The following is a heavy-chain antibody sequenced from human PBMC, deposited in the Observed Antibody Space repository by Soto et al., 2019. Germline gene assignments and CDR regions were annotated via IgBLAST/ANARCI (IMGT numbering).Heavy chain of an antibody. V-gene: IGHV4-34*01. D-gene: IGHD4-4*01. J-gene: IGHJ6*03. CDR1: GGSFSGYY. CDR2: ISHSGST. Sequence: SETLSLTCAVYGGSFSGYYWSWIRQPPGKGLEWIGEISHSGSTNYNPSLKSRVTISVDTSKNQFSLKLSSVTAADTAVYYCARAGRSTLRGYMEVWGKGTTVTVSS. CDR3: ARAGRSTLRGYMEV.